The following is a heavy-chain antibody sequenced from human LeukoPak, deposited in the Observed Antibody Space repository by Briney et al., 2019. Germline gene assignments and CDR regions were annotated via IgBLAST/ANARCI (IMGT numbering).Heavy chain of an antibody. V-gene: IGHV4-4*07. CDR1: LGSINNYY. D-gene: IGHD1-26*01. J-gene: IGHJ4*02. Sequence: SETLSLTCKVSLGSINNYYWSWIRQAAGKGLEWIGRIHKSGTTYYSPSLKTRVTMSIGTSKNQFSLQLSAVSAADTAIYYCARVFGGNSLDYWGQGTLVAVSS. CDR2: IHKSGTT. CDR3: ARVFGGNSLDY.